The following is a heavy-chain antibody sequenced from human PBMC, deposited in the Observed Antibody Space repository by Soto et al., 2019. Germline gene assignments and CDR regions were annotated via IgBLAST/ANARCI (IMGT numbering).Heavy chain of an antibody. CDR1: GGSISSGDYY. CDR3: ARDREYSYGLTYDI. Sequence: PSETLSLTCTVSGGSISSGDYYWSWIRQPPGKGLEWIGYIYYSGSTTYNPSLKSRVTILVDTSKNQFSLKLRSVTAADTAVYYCARDREYSYGLTYDIWGQGTMVTVSS. CDR2: IYYSGST. D-gene: IGHD5-18*01. J-gene: IGHJ3*02. V-gene: IGHV4-61*08.